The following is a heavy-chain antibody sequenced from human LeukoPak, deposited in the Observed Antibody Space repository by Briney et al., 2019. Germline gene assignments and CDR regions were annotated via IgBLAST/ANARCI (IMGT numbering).Heavy chain of an antibody. V-gene: IGHV3-11*01. CDR1: GFTFSDYY. J-gene: IGHJ4*02. CDR2: ISSSGSTI. CDR3: AKGLRSNFRYFDY. D-gene: IGHD3-3*01. Sequence: GGSLRLSCAASGFTFSDYYMSWIRQAPGKGLEWVSYISSSGSTIYYADSVKGRFTISRDNAKNSLYLQMNSLRAEDTAVYYCAKGLRSNFRYFDYWGQGTLVTVSS.